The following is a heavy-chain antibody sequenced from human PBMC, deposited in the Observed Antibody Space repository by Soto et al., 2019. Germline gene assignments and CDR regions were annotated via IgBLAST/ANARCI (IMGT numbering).Heavy chain of an antibody. CDR1: GFTFSSYA. Sequence: EVQLLESGGGLVQPGGSLVLSCAASGFTFSSYAMSWVRQAPGKGLEWVSSISGGGNDAYYADSVKGRFTISRDNSKNTLYLQMNSLRAADAALHYCERSFFLAQTDNETIDYWGQGTLVT. V-gene: IGHV3-23*01. CDR3: ERSFFLAQTDNETIDY. D-gene: IGHD1-26*01. CDR2: ISGGGNDA. J-gene: IGHJ4*02.